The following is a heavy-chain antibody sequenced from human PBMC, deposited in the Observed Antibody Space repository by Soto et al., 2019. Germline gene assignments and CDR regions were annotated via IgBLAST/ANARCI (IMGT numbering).Heavy chain of an antibody. CDR1: GGIFSGYA. Sequence: VQLEQSGTEVKKPGSSVKVSCKASGGIFSGYAIAWVRQVPGQGLEWMGGIIPIYGTTNYAQKFQGRATITADVSSTSDYMGLSSLRSEDTAVYYCASRGSGSAYEQVSHYGLDVWGQGTTVTVSS. CDR2: IIPIYGTT. V-gene: IGHV1-69*01. D-gene: IGHD3-10*01. J-gene: IGHJ6*02. CDR3: ASRGSGSAYEQVSHYGLDV.